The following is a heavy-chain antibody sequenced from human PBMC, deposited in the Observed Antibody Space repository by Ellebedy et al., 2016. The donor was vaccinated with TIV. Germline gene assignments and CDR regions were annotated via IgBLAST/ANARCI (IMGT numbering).Heavy chain of an antibody. D-gene: IGHD3-9*01. J-gene: IGHJ4*02. V-gene: IGHV3-64D*06. CDR2: ISSNGDST. CDR3: VRLSYDILTGYSPH. Sequence: GGSLRLXXSASGFTFNTHAMYWVRESPGKGLEYVSGISSNGDSTYYAESVKGSFTISRDNAKNTLYLQMSSLRAEDTAVYYCVRLSYDILTGYSPHWGQGTLVTVSS. CDR1: GFTFNTHA.